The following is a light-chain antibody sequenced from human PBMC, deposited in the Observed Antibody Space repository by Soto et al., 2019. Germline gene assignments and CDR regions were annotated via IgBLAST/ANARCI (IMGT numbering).Light chain of an antibody. CDR1: QSVTDN. Sequence: DIEMTQSPATLSLSPAERATRSCRTSQSVTDNLAWYQQKPGQAPRLLIYGTTTRASGVPARFRGSGSGTDFTLTISSLQSEDFAVYYCQQSHSWPRTFGQGTRLE. CDR2: GTT. CDR3: QQSHSWPRT. J-gene: IGKJ1*01. V-gene: IGKV3-15*01.